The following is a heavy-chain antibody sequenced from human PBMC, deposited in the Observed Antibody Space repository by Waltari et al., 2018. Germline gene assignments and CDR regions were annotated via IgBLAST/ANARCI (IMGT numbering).Heavy chain of an antibody. Sequence: EVQVVESGGGLVQPGGSLRLSCAASGFTFSSYAMNWVRQAPGKGLEWVSYITSSSGTIYYADAVKGRFTISRDNAKNSLYLQMNSLRAEDTAVYYCTRNSFDLWGQGTMVTVSS. CDR3: TRNSFDL. CDR1: GFTFSSYA. CDR2: ITSSSGTI. V-gene: IGHV3-48*01. J-gene: IGHJ3*01.